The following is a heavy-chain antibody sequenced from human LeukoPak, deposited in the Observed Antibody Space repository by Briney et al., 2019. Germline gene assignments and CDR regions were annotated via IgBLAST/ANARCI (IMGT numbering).Heavy chain of an antibody. CDR2: ISWNSGSI. CDR1: GFTFDDYA. V-gene: IGHV3-9*01. D-gene: IGHD5-12*01. Sequence: GGSLRLSCAASGFTFDDYAMHWVRQAPGKGLEWVSGISWNSGSIGYADSVKGRFTISRDNAKNSLYPQMNSLRAEDTAVYYCASQVATEGNFDYWGQGTLVTVSS. J-gene: IGHJ4*01. CDR3: ASQVATEGNFDY.